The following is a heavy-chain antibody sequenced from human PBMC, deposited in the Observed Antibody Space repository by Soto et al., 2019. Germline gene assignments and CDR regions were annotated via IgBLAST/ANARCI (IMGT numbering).Heavy chain of an antibody. CDR2: IDNSGNT. Sequence: NPSETLSLTCTVSDGSISNYFCNWIRQPAGKGMEWIGRIDNSGNTNYNPSLKSRITLSADTSRNQFSLRLNSVTAADTAVYYCARGGQDFWSGPFDYWGQGVLVTVSS. D-gene: IGHD3-3*01. CDR1: DGSISNYF. J-gene: IGHJ4*02. CDR3: ARGGQDFWSGPFDY. V-gene: IGHV4-4*07.